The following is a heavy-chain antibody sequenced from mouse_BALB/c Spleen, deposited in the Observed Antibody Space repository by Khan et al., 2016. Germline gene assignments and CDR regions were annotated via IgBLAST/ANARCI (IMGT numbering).Heavy chain of an antibody. CDR1: GYTFTNYG. J-gene: IGHJ2*01. CDR3: ASSGDNYDFDY. Sequence: QIQLVQSGPELKKPGETVKISCKASGYTFTNYGMNWVKQAPGKGLKWMGWINTYTGEPTYTDDFKGRFAFSLETSASTAYLQIINIKNDDTATYFCASSGDNYDFDYWGQGTTLTVSS. CDR2: INTYTGEP. V-gene: IGHV9-3-1*01. D-gene: IGHD1-3*01.